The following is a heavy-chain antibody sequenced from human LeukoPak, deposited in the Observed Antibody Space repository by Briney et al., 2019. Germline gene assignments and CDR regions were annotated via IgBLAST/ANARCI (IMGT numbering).Heavy chain of an antibody. CDR3: AKGSMIVVVITPFDY. D-gene: IGHD3-22*01. CDR2: ISGSGGST. J-gene: IGHJ4*02. Sequence: GGSLRLSCAASGFTFSSYAMSWVRQAPGKGLEWVSAISGSGGSTYYADSVKGRFTISRDNSKNTLYLQMNSLRAEDTAVYYCAKGSMIVVVITPFDYWGQGTLVTVSS. CDR1: GFTFSSYA. V-gene: IGHV3-23*01.